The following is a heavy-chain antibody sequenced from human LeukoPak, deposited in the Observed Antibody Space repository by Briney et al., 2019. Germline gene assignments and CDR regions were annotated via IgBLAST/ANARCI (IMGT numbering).Heavy chain of an antibody. J-gene: IGHJ4*02. CDR2: IYYSGST. Sequence: SETLSLTCTVSGGSISSSSYYWGWIRQPPGKGLEWIGGIYYSGSTYYNPSLKSRVTISVDTSKNQFTLKLSSVTAADTAVYYCANDDYWGQGTLVTVSS. V-gene: IGHV4-39*01. CDR1: GGSISSSSYY. CDR3: ANDDY.